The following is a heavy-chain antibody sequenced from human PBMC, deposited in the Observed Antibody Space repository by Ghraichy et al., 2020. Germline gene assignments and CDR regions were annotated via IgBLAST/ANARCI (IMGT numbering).Heavy chain of an antibody. CDR2: IITIFGTA. CDR1: GAPFSSSV. D-gene: IGHD2-21*02. J-gene: IGHJ4*01. V-gene: IGHV1-69*13. CDR3: ARGGDLWRELTRGQVYYFDY. Sequence: SVKVSCKVSGAPFSSSVTPWKRQSPGQGLEWMGGIITIFGTANYAQKFQGRVTITADESTSTAYMELSSLRSEDTAVYYCARGGDLWRELTRGQVYYFDYWGHGTLFNGSA.